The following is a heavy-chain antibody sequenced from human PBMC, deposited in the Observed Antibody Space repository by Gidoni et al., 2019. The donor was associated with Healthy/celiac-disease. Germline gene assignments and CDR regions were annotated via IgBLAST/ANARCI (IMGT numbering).Heavy chain of an antibody. CDR2: INTISGGT. D-gene: IGHD1-26*01. CDR1: GHTFTGYY. Sequence: QVQLGQYGAEVKKPEASVKVSSQASGHTFTGYYMHWVRQAPGQGLAWMGWINTISGGTNYAQKFQARVTMPRNTSISTAYMELSRLRSVDTAVYYCARSLVLGGTDVDYWGQGTLVTVSS. J-gene: IGHJ4*02. CDR3: ARSLVLGGTDVDY. V-gene: IGHV1-2*02.